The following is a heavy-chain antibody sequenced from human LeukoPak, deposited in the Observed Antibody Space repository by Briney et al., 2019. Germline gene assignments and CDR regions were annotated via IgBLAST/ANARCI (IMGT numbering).Heavy chain of an antibody. CDR1: GGSISSSSYY. CDR3: ARPSYYYDSSGYYSLYWYFDL. J-gene: IGHJ2*01. CDR2: IYYSGST. V-gene: IGHV4-39*01. D-gene: IGHD3-22*01. Sequence: PSETLSLTCTVSGGSISSSSYYWGWIRQPPGKGLEWIGSIYYSGSTYYNPPLKSRVTISVHTSKNQFSLKLSSVTAADTAVYYCARPSYYYDSSGYYSLYWYFDLWGRGTLVTVSS.